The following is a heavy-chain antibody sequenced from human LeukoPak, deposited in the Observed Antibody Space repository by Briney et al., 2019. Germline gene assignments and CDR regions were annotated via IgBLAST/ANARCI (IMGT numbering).Heavy chain of an antibody. V-gene: IGHV4-61*01. CDR2: IYYSGST. J-gene: IGHJ5*02. CDR3: ARGDIVVVPAATRYNWFDP. D-gene: IGHD2-2*01. CDR1: GGSVSSGSYH. Sequence: SETLSLTCTVSGGSVSSGSYHWSWIRQPPGKGLEWIGYIYYSGSTNYNPSLKSRVTISVDTSKNQFSLKLSSVTAADTAVYYCARGDIVVVPAATRYNWFDPWGQGTLVTVSS.